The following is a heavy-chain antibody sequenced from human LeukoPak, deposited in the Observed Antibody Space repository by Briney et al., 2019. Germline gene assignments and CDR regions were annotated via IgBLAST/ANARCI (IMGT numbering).Heavy chain of an antibody. CDR2: IIPIFGTA. CDR3: ARLEDSSGYYPEAFDI. D-gene: IGHD3-22*01. J-gene: IGHJ3*02. Sequence: SVKVSCKASGGTFSSYTISWVRQAPGQGLEWMGGIIPIFGTANYAQKFQGGVTITADESTSTAYMELSSLRSEDTAVYYCARLEDSSGYYPEAFDIWGQGTMVTVSS. V-gene: IGHV1-69*13. CDR1: GGTFSSYT.